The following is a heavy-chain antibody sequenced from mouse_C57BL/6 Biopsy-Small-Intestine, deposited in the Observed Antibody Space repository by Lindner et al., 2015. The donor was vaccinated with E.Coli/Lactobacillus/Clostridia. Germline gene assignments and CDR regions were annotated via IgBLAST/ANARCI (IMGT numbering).Heavy chain of an antibody. V-gene: IGHV1-9*01. CDR1: GYTFTGYW. D-gene: IGHD2-5*01. Sequence: VQLQESGAELMKPGASVKLSCKATGYTFTGYWIEWVKQRPGHGLEWIGEILPGSGSTVYNEKFKGKATFTADTSSNTAYTQLSSLTTEDSAIYYCAGYFSNFLSYWFFDVWGTGTTVTVSS. CDR2: ILPGSGST. J-gene: IGHJ1*03. CDR3: AGYFSNFLSYWFFDV.